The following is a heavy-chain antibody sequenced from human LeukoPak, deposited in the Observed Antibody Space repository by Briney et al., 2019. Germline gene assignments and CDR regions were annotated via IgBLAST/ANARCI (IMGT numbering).Heavy chain of an antibody. CDR2: ISWNSGSI. D-gene: IGHD6-19*01. CDR3: AKGNQQWLAYDAFDI. Sequence: GRSLRLSCAASGFTFDDYAMHWVRQAPGKGLEWVSGISWNSGSIGYADSVKGRFTISRDNAKNSLYLRMNSLRAEDMALYYCAKGNQQWLAYDAFDIWGQGTMVTVSS. V-gene: IGHV3-9*03. CDR1: GFTFDDYA. J-gene: IGHJ3*02.